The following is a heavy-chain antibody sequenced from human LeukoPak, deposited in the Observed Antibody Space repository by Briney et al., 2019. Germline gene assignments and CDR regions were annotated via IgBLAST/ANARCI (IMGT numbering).Heavy chain of an antibody. V-gene: IGHV1-2*02. D-gene: IGHD3-10*01. CDR1: GYTFTGYY. CDR3: ARDRGPTYYYGSGSYRPPTFDY. J-gene: IGHJ4*02. Sequence: SSVKVSCKAYGYTFTGYYMHWVRQAPGQGLEWMGWINPNSGCTNYAQKFQGRVTMTRDTSISTAYMELSRLRSDDTAVYYCARDRGPTYYYGSGSYRPPTFDYWGQGTLVTVSS. CDR2: INPNSGCT.